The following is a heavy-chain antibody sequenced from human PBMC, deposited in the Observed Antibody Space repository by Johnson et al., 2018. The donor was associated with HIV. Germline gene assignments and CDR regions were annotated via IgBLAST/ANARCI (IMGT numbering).Heavy chain of an antibody. CDR2: INQDGSET. D-gene: IGHD3-3*01. Sequence: VQLAESGGGLVQPGGSLRLSCVVSGFSFTTIMTWLRQAPGKGLEWVANINQDGSETSYVDSVKGRFTISRDNAENSLYLQMTSLRAEDTAMDYCARARSGAFDIWGQGTMVTVSS. CDR1: GFSFTTI. V-gene: IGHV3-7*04. J-gene: IGHJ3*02. CDR3: ARARSGAFDI.